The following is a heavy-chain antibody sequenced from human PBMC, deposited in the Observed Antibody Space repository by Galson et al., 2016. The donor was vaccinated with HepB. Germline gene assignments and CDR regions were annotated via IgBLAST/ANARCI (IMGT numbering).Heavy chain of an antibody. D-gene: IGHD4-17*01. V-gene: IGHV3-74*01. CDR1: GFTFSYYW. CDR2: INIDGTTT. CDR3: ASQGYGDFEDAFDN. J-gene: IGHJ4*02. Sequence: SLRLSCAASGFTFSYYWMHWVRQAPGKGLVWVSRINIDGTTTNYADSVKGRFTISRDNVKSTLYLQMNSLRAEDSAVYYCASQGYGDFEDAFDNWGQVSLVTVSS.